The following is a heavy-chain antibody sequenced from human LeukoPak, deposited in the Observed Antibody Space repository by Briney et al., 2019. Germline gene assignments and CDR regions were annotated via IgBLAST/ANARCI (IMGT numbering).Heavy chain of an antibody. D-gene: IGHD3-10*01. J-gene: IGHJ3*02. CDR2: INPNSGGT. Sequence: GASVKVSCKASGYTFTGYYMHWVRQAPGQGLEWMGRINPNSGGTNYAQKFQGRVTMTRETSISTVYMELSGLRSDDTAVYSCARGGTVVRGADDAFDIWGQGTMVTVS. CDR1: GYTFTGYY. V-gene: IGHV1-2*06. CDR3: ARGGTVVRGADDAFDI.